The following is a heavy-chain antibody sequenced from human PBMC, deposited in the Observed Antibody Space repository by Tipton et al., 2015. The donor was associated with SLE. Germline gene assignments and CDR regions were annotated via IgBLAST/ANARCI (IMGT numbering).Heavy chain of an antibody. D-gene: IGHD3-3*01. J-gene: IGHJ4*02. CDR2: IYYSGST. V-gene: IGHV4-59*01. CDR1: GGSINSYY. Sequence: LRLSCTVSGGSINSYYWSWIRQPPGKGLEWIGYIYYSGSTNYKPSLKSRVTTSVDTSKNQFSLKLNSVTAADTAMYFCARSPGRLRSMDYWGQGTLVTVSS. CDR3: ARSPGRLRSMDY.